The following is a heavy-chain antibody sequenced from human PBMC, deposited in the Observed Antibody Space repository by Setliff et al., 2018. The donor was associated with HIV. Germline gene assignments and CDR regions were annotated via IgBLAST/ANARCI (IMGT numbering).Heavy chain of an antibody. Sequence: SETLSLTCTVSGGSISSYYWSWIRQPAGKGLEWIGRIYASGRTNYNPSLKSRGTKSVDTSKNQFSLKLTSVTAADTAVYYCAREIQFSATTYYYYYMDDWGRGTTVTVSS. D-gene: IGHD5-18*01. V-gene: IGHV4-4*07. CDR2: IYASGRT. CDR1: GGSISSYY. CDR3: AREIQFSATTYYYYYMDD. J-gene: IGHJ6*03.